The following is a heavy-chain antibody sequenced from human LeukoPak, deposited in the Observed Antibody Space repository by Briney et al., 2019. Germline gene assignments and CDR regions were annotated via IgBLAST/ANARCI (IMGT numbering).Heavy chain of an antibody. CDR3: ARIHMATITQDY. D-gene: IGHD5-24*01. Sequence: SVKVSCKASGGTFSSYAISWVRQAPGQGLEWTGRIIPILGIANYAQKFQGRVTITADKSTSTAYMELSSLRSEDTAVYYCARIHMATITQDYWGQGTLVTVSS. V-gene: IGHV1-69*04. J-gene: IGHJ4*02. CDR2: IIPILGIA. CDR1: GGTFSSYA.